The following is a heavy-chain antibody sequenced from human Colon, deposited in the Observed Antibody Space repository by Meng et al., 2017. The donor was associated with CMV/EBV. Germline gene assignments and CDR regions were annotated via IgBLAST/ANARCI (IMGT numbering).Heavy chain of an antibody. J-gene: IGHJ4*02. CDR3: ARVGLYYDFWSGYYTNYFDY. Sequence: SETLSLTCTVSGDSLSNDYWTWMRQPPGKGLEWIGYIFNSGTNYNPSLQSRVTISIDRSKNQFSLKLSSVTAADTAVYYCARVGLYYDFWSGYYTNYFDYWGQGTLVTVSS. D-gene: IGHD3-3*01. CDR2: IFNSGT. V-gene: IGHV4-59*01. CDR1: GDSLSNDY.